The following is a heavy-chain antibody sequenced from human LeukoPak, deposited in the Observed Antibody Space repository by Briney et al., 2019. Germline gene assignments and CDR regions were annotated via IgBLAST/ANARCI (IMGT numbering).Heavy chain of an antibody. D-gene: IGHD3-22*01. J-gene: IGHJ4*02. CDR1: GGSISSYH. V-gene: IGHV4-4*07. CDR3: ARGSFNYYDSSGYLDY. CDR2: IYTSGST. Sequence: SETLSLTCTVSGGSISSYHWSWIRQPAGKGLEWIGRIYTSGSTNYNPSLKSRVTMSVDTSKNQFSLKLSSVTAADTAVYYCARGSFNYYDSSGYLDYWGQGTLVTVSS.